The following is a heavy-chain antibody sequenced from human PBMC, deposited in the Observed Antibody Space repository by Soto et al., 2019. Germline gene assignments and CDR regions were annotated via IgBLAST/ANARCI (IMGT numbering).Heavy chain of an antibody. D-gene: IGHD6-13*01. V-gene: IGHV4-34*01. Sequence: SETLSLTCAVYGGSFSGYYWSWIRQPPGKGLEWIGEINHSGSTNYNPSLKSRVTISVDTSKNQFSLKLSSVTAADTAVYYCARPTAAGIDYWGKGTLVTVSS. J-gene: IGHJ4*02. CDR3: ARPTAAGIDY. CDR1: GGSFSGYY. CDR2: INHSGST.